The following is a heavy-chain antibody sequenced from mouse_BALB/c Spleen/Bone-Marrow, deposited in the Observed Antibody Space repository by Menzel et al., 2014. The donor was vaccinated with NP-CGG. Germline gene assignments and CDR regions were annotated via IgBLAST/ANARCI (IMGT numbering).Heavy chain of an antibody. J-gene: IGHJ1*01. Sequence: EVQVVESGPELVKPGAPVKMSCKASGYTFTSYVMHWVKQRPGQGLEWIGYINPYNDGTKYNEKLKGKATLTSDKSSSTAYMELSSLTSEDSAVYYCARSPWYFDVWGAGTTVTVSS. CDR1: GYTFTSYV. CDR2: INPYNDGT. V-gene: IGHV1-14*01. CDR3: ARSPWYFDV.